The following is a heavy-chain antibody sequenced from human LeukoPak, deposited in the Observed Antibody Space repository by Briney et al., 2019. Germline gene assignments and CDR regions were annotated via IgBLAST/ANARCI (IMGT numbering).Heavy chain of an antibody. D-gene: IGHD4-23*01. CDR3: AKDDYDGNSGPIDY. V-gene: IGHV1-8*01. Sequence: ASVKVSCKASGYTFTSYDINWVRQATGQGLEWMGWMNPNSGNTGYAQKFQGRVTMTRNTSISTAYMELSSLRSEDTAVYYCAKDDYDGNSGPIDYWGQGTLVTVSS. J-gene: IGHJ4*02. CDR1: GYTFTSYD. CDR2: MNPNSGNT.